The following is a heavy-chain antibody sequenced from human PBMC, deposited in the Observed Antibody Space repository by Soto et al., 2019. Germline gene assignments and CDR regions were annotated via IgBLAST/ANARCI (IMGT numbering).Heavy chain of an antibody. J-gene: IGHJ4*02. CDR1: GFTFSDYY. CDR3: TRCITGNTSSDY. V-gene: IGHV3-72*01. CDR2: SRDKGNSYST. D-gene: IGHD1-7*01. Sequence: EVQLVESGGGLVQPGGSLRLSCAGSGFTFSDYYIDWVRQAPGKGLEWVGRSRDKGNSYSTDYAASVKGRFTISRDASKNSLYLQMNSLKTEDTALSYGTRCITGNTSSDYWGQGTLVTVSS.